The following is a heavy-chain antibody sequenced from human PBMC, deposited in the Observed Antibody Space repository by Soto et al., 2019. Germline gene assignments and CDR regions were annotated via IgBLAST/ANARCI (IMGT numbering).Heavy chain of an antibody. D-gene: IGHD6-13*01. J-gene: IGHJ6*02. CDR2: IIPIFGTA. Sequence: QVQLVQSGAEVKKPGSSVKVSCKASGGTFSSYAISWVRQAPGQGLEWMGGIIPIFGTANYAQKFQGRVTITADESTSTAYMELSSVRSEDTAVYYCARTGYSSSWYYYYGMDVWGQGTTVTVSS. CDR1: GGTFSSYA. CDR3: ARTGYSSSWYYYYGMDV. V-gene: IGHV1-69*12.